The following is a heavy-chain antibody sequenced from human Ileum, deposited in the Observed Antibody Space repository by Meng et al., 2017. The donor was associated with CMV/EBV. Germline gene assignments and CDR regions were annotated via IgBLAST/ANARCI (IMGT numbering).Heavy chain of an antibody. CDR1: GFTFSSYA. Sequence: GGSLRLSCAASGFTFSSYAMHWVRQAPGRGLEWVSITYPGAATYYKDSVKGRFTASIDNSKNTIDLQMNNLRPEDAALYYCAGSTVVNVGEYWGRGSLVTVSS. V-gene: IGHV3-66*02. CDR3: AGSTVVNVGEY. D-gene: IGHD4-23*01. CDR2: TYPGAAT. J-gene: IGHJ4*02.